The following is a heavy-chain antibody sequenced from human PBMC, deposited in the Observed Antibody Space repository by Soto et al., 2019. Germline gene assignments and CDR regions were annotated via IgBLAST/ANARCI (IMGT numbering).Heavy chain of an antibody. CDR1: GYTFTSYG. CDR2: ISAYNGNT. Sequence: QVQLVQSGAEVKKPGASVKVSCKASGYTFTSYGISWVRQAPGQGLEWMGWISAYNGNTNYAQKLQGRVTMTTDTATGTALQEVGSLRSDDTAVVCCASGFWDLYFPLRGRGAPGTVTS. CDR3: ASGFWDLYFPL. J-gene: IGHJ2*01. V-gene: IGHV1-18*01. D-gene: IGHD3-3*01.